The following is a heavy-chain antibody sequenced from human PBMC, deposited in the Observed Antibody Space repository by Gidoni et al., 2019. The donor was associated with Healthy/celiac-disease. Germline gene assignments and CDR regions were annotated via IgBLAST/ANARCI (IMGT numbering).Heavy chain of an antibody. CDR2: IIPIFGTA. J-gene: IGHJ4*02. V-gene: IGHV1-69*06. D-gene: IGHD6-13*01. Sequence: QVQLVQSGAEVKKPGSSVKVSCKASGGTFSSYAIRWVRQAPGQGLEWMGGIIPIFGTANYAQKFQGRVTITADKSTSTAYMELSSLRSEDTAVYYCARGRGVSIAAAGYYFDYWGQGTLVTVSS. CDR1: GGTFSSYA. CDR3: ARGRGVSIAAAGYYFDY.